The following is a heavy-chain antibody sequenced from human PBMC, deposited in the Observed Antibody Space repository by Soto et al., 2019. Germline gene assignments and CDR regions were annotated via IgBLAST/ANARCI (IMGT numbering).Heavy chain of an antibody. CDR2: ISSSGSYI. CDR3: ARDQDYYAMDV. Sequence: GGSLRLSCAASGFTFSNYNMNWVRQAPGKGLKWVSSISSSGSYIYYADSVKGRFTISRDNAKNSLYLQMNSLRAEVTAVYYSARDQDYYAMDVWGQGTTVTVSS. CDR1: GFTFSNYN. V-gene: IGHV3-21*01. J-gene: IGHJ6*02.